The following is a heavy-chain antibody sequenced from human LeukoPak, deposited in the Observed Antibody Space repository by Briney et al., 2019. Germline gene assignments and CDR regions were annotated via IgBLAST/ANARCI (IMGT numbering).Heavy chain of an antibody. CDR3: AKDRGSIAVAGIDY. CDR2: ISGSVGST. V-gene: IGHV3-23*01. D-gene: IGHD6-19*01. Sequence: GGSLRLSCAASGFTFSSYAMSWVRQAPGKGLEWVSAISGSVGSTYYADSVKGRYTISRDNSKNTLYLQMNSLRAEDTAVYYCAKDRGSIAVAGIDYWGQGTLVTVSS. J-gene: IGHJ4*02. CDR1: GFTFSSYA.